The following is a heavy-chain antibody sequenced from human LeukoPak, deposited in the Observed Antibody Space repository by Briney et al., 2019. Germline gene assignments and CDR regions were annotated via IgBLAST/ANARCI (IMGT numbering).Heavy chain of an antibody. Sequence: SETLSLTCTVSGASLGGYYWSWIRQPPGKRLEWIGYMYYTGTTNYNPSLKSRVIISVDNSKNQFSLKLSSVTAADTAVYYCAIGSAAAGTISFWGQGTLVTVSS. CDR2: MYYTGTT. CDR1: GASLGGYY. J-gene: IGHJ4*02. CDR3: AIGSAAAGTISF. V-gene: IGHV4-59*13. D-gene: IGHD6-13*01.